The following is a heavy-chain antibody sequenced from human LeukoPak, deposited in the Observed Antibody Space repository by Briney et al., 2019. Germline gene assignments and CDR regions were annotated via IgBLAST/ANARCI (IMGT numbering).Heavy chain of an antibody. V-gene: IGHV1-69*01. Sequence: KVSCKASGYTFTSYYMHWVRQAPGQGLEWMGGIIPIFGTANYAQKFQGRVTITADESTSTAYMELSSLRSEDTAVYYCARVTDTAARGGDAFDIWGQGTMVTVSS. D-gene: IGHD5-18*01. J-gene: IGHJ3*02. CDR1: GYTFTSYY. CDR3: ARVTDTAARGGDAFDI. CDR2: IIPIFGTA.